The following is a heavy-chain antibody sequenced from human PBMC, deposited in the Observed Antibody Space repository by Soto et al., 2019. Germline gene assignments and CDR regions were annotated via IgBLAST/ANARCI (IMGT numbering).Heavy chain of an antibody. CDR3: AKSYSSSWGFDY. V-gene: IGHV3-23*01. CDR1: GFTFSSYG. Sequence: EVQLLESGGGLVQPGESLRLSCAASGFTFSSYGMSWVRQAPGKGLEWVSTISGSGGSTYYADSVKGRFTISRDNSKNTLYLQMNSRGAEDTAIYYCAKSYSSSWGFDYWAREPWSPSPQ. CDR2: ISGSGGST. D-gene: IGHD6-13*01. J-gene: IGHJ4*02.